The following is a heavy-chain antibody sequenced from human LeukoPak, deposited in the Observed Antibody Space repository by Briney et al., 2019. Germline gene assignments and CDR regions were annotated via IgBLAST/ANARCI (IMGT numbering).Heavy chain of an antibody. V-gene: IGHV4-59*08. Sequence: PSETLSLTCTVSGGSISSYYWSWIRQPPGKGLEWIGYIYYSGSTNYNPSLKSRVTISVDTSKNQFSLKLSSVTAVDTAVYYCARRDGSSGYFRTGPFDYWGQGTLVTVSS. CDR2: IYYSGST. D-gene: IGHD3-22*01. CDR1: GGSISSYY. J-gene: IGHJ4*02. CDR3: ARRDGSSGYFRTGPFDY.